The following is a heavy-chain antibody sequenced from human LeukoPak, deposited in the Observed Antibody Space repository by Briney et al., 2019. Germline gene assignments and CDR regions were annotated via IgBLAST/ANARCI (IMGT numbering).Heavy chain of an antibody. J-gene: IGHJ4*02. CDR1: GGSINNYY. CDR3: ERLPGYSYGVDY. Sequence: SETLSLTCTVSGGSINNYYWSWIRQSPGKGLEWIGHSSYGGSTSYNRSLKSRGTISVDMSKNKFSLKVRSVTAADTAVYYCERLPGYSYGVDYWGQGTLVTVSS. V-gene: IGHV4-59*08. CDR2: SSYGGST. D-gene: IGHD5-18*01.